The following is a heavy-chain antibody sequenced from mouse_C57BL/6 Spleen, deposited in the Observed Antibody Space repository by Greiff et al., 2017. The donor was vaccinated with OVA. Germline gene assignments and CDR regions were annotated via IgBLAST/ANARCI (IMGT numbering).Heavy chain of an antibody. CDR1: GYSFTDYN. J-gene: IGHJ4*01. Sequence: VQLKESGPELVKPGASVKISCKASGYSFTDYNMNWVKQSNGKSLEWIGVINPNYGTTSYNQKFKGKATLTVDQSSSTAYMQLNSLTSEDSAVYYGARGDYDGGYYYAMDYWGQGTSVTVSS. CDR3: ARGDYDGGYYYAMDY. D-gene: IGHD2-4*01. CDR2: INPNYGTT. V-gene: IGHV1-39*01.